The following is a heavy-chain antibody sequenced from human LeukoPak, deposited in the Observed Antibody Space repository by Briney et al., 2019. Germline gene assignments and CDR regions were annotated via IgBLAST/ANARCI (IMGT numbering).Heavy chain of an antibody. J-gene: IGHJ4*02. D-gene: IGHD3-10*01. CDR2: IYSGGST. Sequence: PGGSLRLSCAASGFTVSSNYMSWVRQAPGKGLEWVSVIYSGGSTYYADSVKGRFTISRDNSKNTLYLQMNSLRAEDTAVYYCAKAGELLWFGELYYFDYWGQGTLVTVSS. V-gene: IGHV3-53*01. CDR1: GFTVSSNY. CDR3: AKAGELLWFGELYYFDY.